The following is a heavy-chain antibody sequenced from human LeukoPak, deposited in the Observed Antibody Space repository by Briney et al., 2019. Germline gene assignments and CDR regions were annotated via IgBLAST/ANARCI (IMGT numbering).Heavy chain of an antibody. CDR3: ARDYRTDWNDAFDI. CDR2: INHSGST. CDR1: GGSFSGYY. Sequence: SETLSLTCAVYGGSFSGYYRSWIRQPPGKGLEWIGEINHSGSTNYNPSLKSRVTISVDTSKNQFSLKLSSVTAADTAVYYCARDYRTDWNDAFDIWGQGTMVTVSS. J-gene: IGHJ3*02. D-gene: IGHD1-1*01. V-gene: IGHV4-34*01.